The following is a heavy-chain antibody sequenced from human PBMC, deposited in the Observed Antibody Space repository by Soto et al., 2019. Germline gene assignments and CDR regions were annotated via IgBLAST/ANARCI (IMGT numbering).Heavy chain of an antibody. Sequence: GGSLSLSCTASGFPFRDYAMSWSRQAPGKGLEWVGFIRSKAYGGTTEYAASVKGRFTISRDDSKSIAYLQMNSLKTEDTAVYYCTRGKFLASRYDFWSGYYTRAGSWFDPWGQGTLVTVSS. CDR2: IRSKAYGGTT. D-gene: IGHD3-3*01. CDR1: GFPFRDYA. CDR3: TRGKFLASRYDFWSGYYTRAGSWFDP. V-gene: IGHV3-49*03. J-gene: IGHJ5*02.